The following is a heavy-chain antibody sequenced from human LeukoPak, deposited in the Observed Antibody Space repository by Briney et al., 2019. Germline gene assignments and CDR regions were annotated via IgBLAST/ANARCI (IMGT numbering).Heavy chain of an antibody. V-gene: IGHV3-23*01. CDR2: ISVSGGI. CDR1: EFTFSSSA. CDR3: AKRVSTGWYYFDY. J-gene: IGHJ4*02. D-gene: IGHD6-19*01. Sequence: GGSLTLSCAASEFTFSSSAMSWVRQAPGKGLEWVSSISVSGGIYYADSVKGRFTISRDNSKNTLFLQMNSLRAEATAVYYCAKRVSTGWYYFDYWGQGTLVTVSS.